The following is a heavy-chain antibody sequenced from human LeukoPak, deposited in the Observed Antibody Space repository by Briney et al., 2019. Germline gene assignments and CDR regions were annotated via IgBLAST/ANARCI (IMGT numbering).Heavy chain of an antibody. CDR3: AKGGSSWSYYFDY. D-gene: IGHD6-13*01. V-gene: IGHV3-23*01. CDR2: ISASAGTT. CDR1: RFTFSNYA. Sequence: GGSLRLSCAASRFTFSNYAMTWVRQTPGKGLEWVSAISASAGTTYYADSVKGRFTFSRDNSKNTLYLQMNSLSVDDTALYYCAKGGSSWSYYFDYWGQGTLVTVSS. J-gene: IGHJ4*02.